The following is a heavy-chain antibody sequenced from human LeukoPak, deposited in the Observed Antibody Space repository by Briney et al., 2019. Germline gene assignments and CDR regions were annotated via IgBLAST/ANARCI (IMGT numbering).Heavy chain of an antibody. Sequence: GGSLRLSCAASGFTFSNYSMNWARQAPGKGLEWVSSISSRSSYIYYADSVKGRFTISRDNAKNSLYLQMNSLRPDDTALYYCSTDPRLLIYWGHGTLVTVSS. CDR2: ISSRSSYI. CDR1: GFTFSNYS. D-gene: IGHD2-8*01. V-gene: IGHV3-21*04. J-gene: IGHJ4*01. CDR3: STDPRLLIY.